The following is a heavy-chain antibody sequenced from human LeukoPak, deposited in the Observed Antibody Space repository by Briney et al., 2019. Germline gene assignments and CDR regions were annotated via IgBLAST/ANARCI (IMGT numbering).Heavy chain of an antibody. V-gene: IGHV4-59*01. D-gene: IGHD6-19*01. CDR1: GGSISSYY. Sequence: SETLSLTCTVSGGSISSYYWSWIRHPPGKGLEWIGYIYYSGSTNYNPSLKSRVTISVDTSKNQFSLKLSSVTAADTAVYYCARASGYSSGWAIDYWGQGTLVTVSS. J-gene: IGHJ4*02. CDR3: ARASGYSSGWAIDY. CDR2: IYYSGST.